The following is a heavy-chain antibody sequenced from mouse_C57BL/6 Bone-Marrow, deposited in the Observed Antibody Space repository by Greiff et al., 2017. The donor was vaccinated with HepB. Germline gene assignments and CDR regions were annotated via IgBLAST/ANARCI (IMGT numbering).Heavy chain of an antibody. CDR2: IYPGNSDT. D-gene: IGHD2-5*01. CDR3: TRKSYYSNPWFAY. J-gene: IGHJ3*01. V-gene: IGHV1-5*01. CDR1: GYTFTSYW. Sequence: VQLQQSGTVLARPGASVKMSCKTSGYTFTSYWMHWVKQRPGQGLEWIGAIYPGNSDTSYNQKFKGKAKLTAVTSASTAYMELSSLTNEDSAVYYCTRKSYYSNPWFAYWGQGTLVTVSA.